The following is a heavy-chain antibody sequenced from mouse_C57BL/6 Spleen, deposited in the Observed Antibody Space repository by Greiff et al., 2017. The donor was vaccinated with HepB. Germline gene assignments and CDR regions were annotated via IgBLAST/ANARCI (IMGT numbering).Heavy chain of an antibody. CDR3: TRSRDYGYAMDY. CDR2: IYPGNSDT. J-gene: IGHJ4*01. D-gene: IGHD2-4*01. Sequence: EVQLQQSGTVLARPGASVKMSCKTSGYTFTSYWMHWVKQRPGQGLEWIGAIYPGNSDTSYNQKFKGKAKLTAVTSASTAYMELSSLTNEDSAVYYWTRSRDYGYAMDYWGQGTSVTVSS. V-gene: IGHV1-5*01. CDR1: GYTFTSYW.